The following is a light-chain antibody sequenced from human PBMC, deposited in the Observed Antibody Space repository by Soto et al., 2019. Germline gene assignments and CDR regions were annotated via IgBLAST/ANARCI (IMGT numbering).Light chain of an antibody. CDR3: QVWDSSSDHVV. Sequence: SYELTQPPSVSVAPGKTARITCGGNNIGSKSVLWHQQKPGQAPVLVIYYDSDRPSGIPERFSGSNSGNTATLTISRVEAGDEADYYCQVWDSSSDHVVFGGGTKLTVL. V-gene: IGLV3-21*04. CDR1: NIGSKS. J-gene: IGLJ2*01. CDR2: YDS.